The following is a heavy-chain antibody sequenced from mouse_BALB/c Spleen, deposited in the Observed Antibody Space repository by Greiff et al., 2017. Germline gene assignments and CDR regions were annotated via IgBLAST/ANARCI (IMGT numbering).Heavy chain of an antibody. D-gene: IGHD4-1*01. V-gene: IGHV5-12-1*01. CDR1: GFAFSSYD. Sequence: EVMLVESGGGLVKPGGSLKLSCAASGFAFSSYDMSWVRQTPEKRLEWVAYISSGGGSTYYPDTVKGRFTISRDNAKNTLYLQMSSLKSEDTAMYYCAREGNWDSFAYWGQGTLVTVSA. CDR3: AREGNWDSFAY. J-gene: IGHJ3*01. CDR2: ISSGGGST.